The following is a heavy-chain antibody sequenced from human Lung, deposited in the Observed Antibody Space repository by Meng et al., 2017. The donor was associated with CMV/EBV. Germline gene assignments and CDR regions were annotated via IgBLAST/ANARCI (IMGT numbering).Heavy chain of an antibody. Sequence: GGSLRLSCAASGFTFSSYWMHWVRQAPGKGLVWVSRINSDGSSTSYADSVKGRFTISRDNAKNTLYLQMNSLRAEDTAVYYCARDKVMYYDFWSGYGGMDVWGQGTTVTVSS. CDR3: ARDKVMYYDFWSGYGGMDV. J-gene: IGHJ6*02. V-gene: IGHV3-74*01. D-gene: IGHD3-3*01. CDR1: GFTFSSYW. CDR2: INSDGSST.